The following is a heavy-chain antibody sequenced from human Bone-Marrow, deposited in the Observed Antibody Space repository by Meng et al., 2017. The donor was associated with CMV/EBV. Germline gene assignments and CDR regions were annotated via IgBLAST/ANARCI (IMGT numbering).Heavy chain of an antibody. D-gene: IGHD6-6*01. Sequence: GESLKISCASSGFTFSSYSLNWVRPAPGEGLEWVSYISSSSSTIYYADSVKRRFTITKDNAKNSLYLQMNSLRAEDTAVYYCARDPWPLIAARLRFDYWGQGTLVTVSS. J-gene: IGHJ4*02. CDR2: ISSSSSTI. CDR3: ARDPWPLIAARLRFDY. CDR1: GFTFSSYS. V-gene: IGHV3-48*04.